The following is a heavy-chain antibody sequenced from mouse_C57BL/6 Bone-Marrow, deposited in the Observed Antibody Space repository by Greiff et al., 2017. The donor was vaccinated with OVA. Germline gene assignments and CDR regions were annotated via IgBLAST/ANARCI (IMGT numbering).Heavy chain of an antibody. V-gene: IGHV1-22*01. D-gene: IGHD1-1*01. CDR1: GYTFTDYN. Sequence: EVQLQQSGPELVKPGASVKMSCKASGYTFTDYNMHWVKQSHGKSLEWIGYINPNNGGTSYNQKFKGKATLTVNKSSSTAYMELRSLTSEDSAVYYCADGGGSSYVGYFDVWGTGTTVTVSS. J-gene: IGHJ1*03. CDR2: INPNNGGT. CDR3: ADGGGSSYVGYFDV.